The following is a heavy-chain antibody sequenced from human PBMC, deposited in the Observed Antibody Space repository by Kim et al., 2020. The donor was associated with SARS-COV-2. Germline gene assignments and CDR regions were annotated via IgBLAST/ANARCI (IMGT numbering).Heavy chain of an antibody. D-gene: IGHD3-22*01. Sequence: SETLSLTCTVSGGSISSGGYYWSWIRQHPGKGLEWIGYIYYSGSTYYNPSLKSRVTISVDTSKNQFSLKLSSVTAADTAVYYCARAPITMIVVGAFHYWGQGTLVTVSS. J-gene: IGHJ4*02. CDR3: ARAPITMIVVGAFHY. V-gene: IGHV4-31*03. CDR2: IYYSGST. CDR1: GGSISSGGYY.